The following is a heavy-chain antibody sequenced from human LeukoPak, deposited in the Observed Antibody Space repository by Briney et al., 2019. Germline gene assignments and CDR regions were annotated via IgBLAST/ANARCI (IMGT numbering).Heavy chain of an antibody. CDR2: INPNSGGT. Sequence: ASVKVSCKASGYTFTGYYMHWVRQAPGQGLEWMGWINPNSGGTNYAQKFQGRVTMTRDTSISTAYMELSRLRSDDTAVYYCARGGEGGATTVLPSDYWGQGTLVTVSS. D-gene: IGHD1-26*01. CDR3: ARGGEGGATTVLPSDY. CDR1: GYTFTGYY. V-gene: IGHV1-2*02. J-gene: IGHJ4*02.